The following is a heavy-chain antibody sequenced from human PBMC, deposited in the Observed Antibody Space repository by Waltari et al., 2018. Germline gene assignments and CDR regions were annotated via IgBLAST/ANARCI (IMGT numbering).Heavy chain of an antibody. CDR3: AKDTRGQLVP. J-gene: IGHJ5*02. CDR1: GLTFSSYW. D-gene: IGHD3-16*01. V-gene: IGHV3-7*01. CDR2: IKQDGSEK. Sequence: EVQLVESGGGLVQPGGSLRLSCAASGLTFSSYWMSWVRQAPGKGLEWVANIKQDGSEKYYVDSVKGRFTISRDNAKNSLYLQMNSLRAEDTAVYYCAKDTRGQLVPWGQGTLVTVSS.